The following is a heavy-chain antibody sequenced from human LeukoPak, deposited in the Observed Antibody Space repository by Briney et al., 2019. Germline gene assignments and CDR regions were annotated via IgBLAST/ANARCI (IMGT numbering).Heavy chain of an antibody. J-gene: IGHJ4*02. D-gene: IGHD4-17*01. CDR1: GYTFTSYD. CDR2: MNPNSGNT. Sequence: ASVKVSCKASGYTFTSYDINWVRQATGQGLEWMGWMNPNSGNTGYAQKFQGRVTMTRNTSISTAYMEQSSLRSEDTAVYYCARGPPTTVTTWIVDYWGQGTLVTVSS. V-gene: IGHV1-8*01. CDR3: ARGPPTTVTTWIVDY.